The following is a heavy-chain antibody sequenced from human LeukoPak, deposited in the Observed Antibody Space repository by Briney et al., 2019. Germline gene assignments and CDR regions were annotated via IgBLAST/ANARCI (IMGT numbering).Heavy chain of an antibody. CDR2: INHSGST. Sequence: SETLSLTCAVYGGSFSGYYWSWIRQPPGKGLEWIGEINHSGSTNYNPSLKSRVTISVDTSKNQFSLKLSSVTAADTAVYYCARGGPLSCSGSLYGAFDIWGQGTMVTVSS. CDR3: ARGGPLSCSGSLYGAFDI. J-gene: IGHJ3*02. CDR1: GGSFSGYY. D-gene: IGHD1-26*01. V-gene: IGHV4-34*01.